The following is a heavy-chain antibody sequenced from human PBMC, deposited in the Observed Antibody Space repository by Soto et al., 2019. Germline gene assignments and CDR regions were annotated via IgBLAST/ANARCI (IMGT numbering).Heavy chain of an antibody. CDR1: GFTFSSYE. Sequence: EVQLVESGGGLVQPGGSLRLSCAASGFTFSSYEMNWVRQAPGKGLEWVSYISSSASTIYYADSVKGRFTISRDNAKNSLYLQMNGLRAEEPAVYYWARGQYSSGGGYFDYWGQETLVTVSS. V-gene: IGHV3-48*03. J-gene: IGHJ4*02. CDR3: ARGQYSSGGGYFDY. D-gene: IGHD6-19*01. CDR2: ISSSASTI.